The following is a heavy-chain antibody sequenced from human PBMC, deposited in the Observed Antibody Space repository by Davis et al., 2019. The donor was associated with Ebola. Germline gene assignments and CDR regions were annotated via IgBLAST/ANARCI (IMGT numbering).Heavy chain of an antibody. CDR1: GFTSNDYA. CDR3: AKDRGSGDEAFDY. CDR2: IYWNSDRI. Sequence: PGGSLRLSCAASGFTSNDYAMHWVRQVPGKGLEWVAGIYWNSDRIDYADSVKGRFTISRDNSKYSLYLQMNSLRTEDTALYYCAKDRGSGDEAFDYWGQGTLVTVSS. V-gene: IGHV3-9*02. J-gene: IGHJ4*02. D-gene: IGHD3-10*01.